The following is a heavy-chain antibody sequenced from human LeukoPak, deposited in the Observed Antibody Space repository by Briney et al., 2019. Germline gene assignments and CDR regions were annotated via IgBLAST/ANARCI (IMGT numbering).Heavy chain of an antibody. Sequence: GASVKVSCKASGGTFSSYGISWVRQAPGQGLEWMGWISAYNGNTNYAQKLQGRVTMTTDTSTSTAYMELRSLRSDDTAVYYCARPLSYDSSGYYMLYFDYWGQGTLVTVSS. V-gene: IGHV1-18*01. J-gene: IGHJ4*02. CDR3: ARPLSYDSSGYYMLYFDY. CDR2: ISAYNGNT. CDR1: GGTFSSYG. D-gene: IGHD3-22*01.